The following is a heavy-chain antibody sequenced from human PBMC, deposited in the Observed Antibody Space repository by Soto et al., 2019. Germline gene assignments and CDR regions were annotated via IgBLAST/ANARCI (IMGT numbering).Heavy chain of an antibody. CDR2: INIDGSST. CDR1: GFTFSRFW. CDR3: ARVNNWNYPIDY. Sequence: PGGSLRLSCAASGFTFSRFWMHWLRQAPGKGLVWVSRINIDGSSTSYADSVKGRFTISRDNAKNTLYLQMNSLRADDTAVYYCARVNNWNYPIDYWGQGTLVTVAS. V-gene: IGHV3-74*01. J-gene: IGHJ4*02. D-gene: IGHD1-7*01.